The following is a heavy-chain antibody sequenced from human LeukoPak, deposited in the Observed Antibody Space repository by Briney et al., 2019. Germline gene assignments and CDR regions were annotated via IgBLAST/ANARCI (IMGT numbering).Heavy chain of an antibody. D-gene: IGHD5-18*01. V-gene: IGHV3-20*04. J-gene: IGHJ4*02. CDR2: INWSGGST. Sequence: GGSLRLSCVASGFTFDDYGMSWVRQAPGKGLEWVSGINWSGGSTGYADSVKGRFTISRDNAKNSLYLQMNSLRAADTALYYCASGYSYGVNEYFDYWGQGTLVTVSS. CDR1: GFTFDDYG. CDR3: ASGYSYGVNEYFDY.